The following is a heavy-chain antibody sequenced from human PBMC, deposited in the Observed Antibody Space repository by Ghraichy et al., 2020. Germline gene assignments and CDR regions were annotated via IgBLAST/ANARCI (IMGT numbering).Heavy chain of an antibody. V-gene: IGHV3-7*03. CDR3: ARSGDGYNPYWYFDL. Sequence: GGSLRLSCAASGFTFSRYWMSWVRQAPGKGLEWVANIKQDGSEKYYVDSVKGRFTISRDNAKNSLYLQMNSLRAEDTAVYYCARSGDGYNPYWYFDLWGRGTLVTVSS. D-gene: IGHD5-24*01. J-gene: IGHJ2*01. CDR2: IKQDGSEK. CDR1: GFTFSRYW.